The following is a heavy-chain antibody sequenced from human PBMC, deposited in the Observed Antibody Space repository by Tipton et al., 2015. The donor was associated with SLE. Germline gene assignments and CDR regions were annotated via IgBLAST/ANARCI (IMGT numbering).Heavy chain of an antibody. CDR3: AKIPYSSSWYVSDYYYYYGMDV. Sequence: LRLSCTVSGGSISSSSYYWGWIRQPPGQGLEWIGSIYYSGSTYYNPSLKSRVTISVDTSKNQFSLKLSSVTAADTAVYYCAKIPYSSSWYVSDYYYYYGMDVWGQGTTVTVSS. CDR1: GGSISSSSYY. V-gene: IGHV4-39*07. CDR2: IYYSGST. D-gene: IGHD6-13*01. J-gene: IGHJ6*02.